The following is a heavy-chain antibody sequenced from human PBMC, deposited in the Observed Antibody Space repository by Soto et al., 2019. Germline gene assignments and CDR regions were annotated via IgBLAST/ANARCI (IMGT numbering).Heavy chain of an antibody. V-gene: IGHV3-9*01. CDR3: AKDGTPYSSGWPANWFDP. CDR1: GFTFDDYA. D-gene: IGHD6-19*01. CDR2: INWNSGSI. Sequence: DVQLVESGGGLVQPGRSLRLSCAASGFTFDDYAMHWVRQAPGKGLEWVSGINWNSGSIGYADSVKGRFTISRDNAKNSLYLQMNSLRAEDTALYYCAKDGTPYSSGWPANWFDPWGQGTLVTVSS. J-gene: IGHJ5*02.